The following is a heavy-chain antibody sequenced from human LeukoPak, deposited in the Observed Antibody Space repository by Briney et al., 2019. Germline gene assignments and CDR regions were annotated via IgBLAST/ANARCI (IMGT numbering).Heavy chain of an antibody. CDR1: GYTFSDYTFTNYG. D-gene: IGHD4-11*01. V-gene: IGHV1-18*01. CDR3: ARDLSVRDYSNHRYFDY. Sequence: ASVKVSCKASGYTFSDYTFTNYGISWVRQAPGQGLEWMGWISTYKSHTNYAQKFQGRVTITADESTSTAYMELSSLRSEDTAVYYCARDLSVRDYSNHRYFDYWGQGTLVTVSS. J-gene: IGHJ4*02. CDR2: ISTYKSHT.